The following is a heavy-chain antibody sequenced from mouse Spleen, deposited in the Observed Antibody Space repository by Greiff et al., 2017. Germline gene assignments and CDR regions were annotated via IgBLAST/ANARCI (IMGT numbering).Heavy chain of an antibody. CDR1: GYAFSSSW. J-gene: IGHJ4*01. D-gene: IGHD1-1*02. CDR2: IYPGDGDT. Sequence: QVQLQQSGPELVKPGASVKISCKASGYAFSSSWMNWVKQRPGKGLEWIGRIYPGDGDTNYNGKFKGKATLTADKSSSTAYMQLSSLTSEDSAVYFCAREVLSHAMDYWGQGTSVTVSS. V-gene: IGHV1-82*01. CDR3: AREVLSHAMDY.